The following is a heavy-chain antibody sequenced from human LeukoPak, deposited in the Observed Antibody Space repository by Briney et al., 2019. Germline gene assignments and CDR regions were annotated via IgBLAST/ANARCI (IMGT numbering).Heavy chain of an antibody. Sequence: PGGSLRLSCAASGFTVSSNYMSWVRQAPGKGLEWVSVIYSGGSTYYADSVKGRFTISRDNSKNTLYLQMNSLRAEDTAVYYCTRDWWFGESWVFQRWGQGTLVTVSP. V-gene: IGHV3-53*05. CDR3: TRDWWFGESWVFQR. CDR1: GFTVSSNY. CDR2: IYSGGST. J-gene: IGHJ1*01. D-gene: IGHD3-10*01.